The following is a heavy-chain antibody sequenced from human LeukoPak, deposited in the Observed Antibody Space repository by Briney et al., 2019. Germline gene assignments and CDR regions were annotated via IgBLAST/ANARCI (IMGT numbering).Heavy chain of an antibody. CDR1: GGSISSGNYY. Sequence: PSETLSLTCTVSGGSISSGNYYWGWIRQPPGKGLEWIGSIYYSGSTFYNPSLKSRVTISVDTSKNQFSLKLSSVTAADTAVYYCARDDYLDFIDYWGQGTLVTVSS. CDR3: ARDDYLDFIDY. CDR2: IYYSGST. J-gene: IGHJ4*02. D-gene: IGHD4-11*01. V-gene: IGHV4-39*07.